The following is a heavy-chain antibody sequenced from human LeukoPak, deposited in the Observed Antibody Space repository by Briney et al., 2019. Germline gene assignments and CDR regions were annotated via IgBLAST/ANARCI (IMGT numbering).Heavy chain of an antibody. J-gene: IGHJ4*02. Sequence: GGSLRLSCAPSGFTFSSYGMHRVRQAPGKGLERVAVISYDGSNKYYADSVKGRFTISRDNSKNTLYLQMNSLRAEDTAVYYCAKVFGIVGAFDYGGQGTLVTVSS. D-gene: IGHD1-26*01. CDR3: AKVFGIVGAFDY. CDR1: GFTFSSYG. CDR2: ISYDGSNK. V-gene: IGHV3-30*18.